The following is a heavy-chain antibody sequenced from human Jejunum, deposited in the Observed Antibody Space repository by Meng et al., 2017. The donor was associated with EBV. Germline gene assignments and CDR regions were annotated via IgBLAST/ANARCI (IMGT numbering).Heavy chain of an antibody. CDR3: ARVAFSYTTRSLDS. J-gene: IGHJ4*02. Sequence: VQPQQVGAGLLTPSETLSLACAFYRGPFSGYYCSWIRQHPVKGLEWIGEINHSGSTNYNPSLRSRVTISVETSKNQFSLRLNSVTAADTAVYYCARVAFSYTTRSLDSWGQGTLVTVSS. CDR1: RGPFSGYY. CDR2: INHSGST. V-gene: IGHV4-34*02. D-gene: IGHD3-16*02.